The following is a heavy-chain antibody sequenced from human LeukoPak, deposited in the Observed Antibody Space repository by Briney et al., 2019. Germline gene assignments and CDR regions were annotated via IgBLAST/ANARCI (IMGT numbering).Heavy chain of an antibody. CDR3: ARNSGSYQASFDY. D-gene: IGHD1-26*01. J-gene: IGHJ4*02. CDR1: GYSISSGYY. CDR2: IYHSGST. Sequence: PSETLSLTCTVSGYSISSGYYWGWIRQPPGKGLEWIGSIYHSGSTYYNPSLKSRVTISVDTSKNQFSLKLSSVTAADAAVYYCARNSGSYQASFDYWGQGTLVTVSS. V-gene: IGHV4-38-2*02.